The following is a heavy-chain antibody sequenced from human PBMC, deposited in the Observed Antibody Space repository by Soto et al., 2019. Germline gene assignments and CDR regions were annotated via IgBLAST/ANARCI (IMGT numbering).Heavy chain of an antibody. CDR1: GFTFSSYG. CDR3: ARGYCGGDCYNEYFQH. Sequence: GGSLRLSCAASGFTFSSYGMHWVRQAPGKGLEWVAVIWYDGSNKYYADSVKGRFTISRDNSKNTLYLQMNSLRAEDTAVYYCARGYCGGDCYNEYFQHWGHGT. J-gene: IGHJ1*01. CDR2: IWYDGSNK. D-gene: IGHD2-21*02. V-gene: IGHV3-33*01.